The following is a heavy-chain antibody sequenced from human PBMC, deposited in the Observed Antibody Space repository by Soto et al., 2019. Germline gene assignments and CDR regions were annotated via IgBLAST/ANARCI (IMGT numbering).Heavy chain of an antibody. CDR3: ARRGTPRLAHYYYYGMDV. CDR1: GGSIISSSYY. CDR2: IYYSGST. D-gene: IGHD6-19*01. J-gene: IGHJ6*02. Sequence: SETLCLTYTVSGGSIISSSYYWGWIRQPPGKGLEWIGSIYYSGSTYYNPSLKSRVTISVDTSKNQFSLKLSSVTAADTAVYYCARRGTPRLAHYYYYGMDVWGQGTTVTAP. V-gene: IGHV4-39*01.